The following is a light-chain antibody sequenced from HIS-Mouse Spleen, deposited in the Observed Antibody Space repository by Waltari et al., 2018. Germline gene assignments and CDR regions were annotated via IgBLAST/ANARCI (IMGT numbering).Light chain of an antibody. V-gene: IGLV2-8*01. Sequence: QSALTQPPSASGSPGQSVTISCTGTSSDVGGYTYVSWYQQHPGKAPKLMIYEVSKRPSGVPDRFSGSKSGNTASLTVSGLQAEDEADYYCSSYAGSNNYVFGTETKVTVL. CDR2: EVS. CDR3: SSYAGSNNYV. CDR1: SSDVGGYTY. J-gene: IGLJ1*01.